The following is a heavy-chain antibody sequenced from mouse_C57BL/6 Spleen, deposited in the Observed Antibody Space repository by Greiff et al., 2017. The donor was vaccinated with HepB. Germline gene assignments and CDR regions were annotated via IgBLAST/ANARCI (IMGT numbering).Heavy chain of an antibody. Sequence: QVQLQQSGAELVRPGASVKLSCKASGYTFTDYYINWVKQRPGQGLEWIARIYPGSGNTYYNEKFKGKATLTAEKSSSTAYMQLSSLTSEDSAVYFCARDDDYSDYAMDDWGQGTSVTVSS. D-gene: IGHD2-3*01. CDR3: ARDDDYSDYAMDD. CDR2: IYPGSGNT. J-gene: IGHJ4*01. V-gene: IGHV1-76*01. CDR1: GYTFTDYY.